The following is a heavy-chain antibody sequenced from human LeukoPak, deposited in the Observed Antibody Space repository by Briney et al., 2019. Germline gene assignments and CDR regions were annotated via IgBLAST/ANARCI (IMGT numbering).Heavy chain of an antibody. CDR1: GYTFTGYY. CDR3: TIAPRLGGSYVPYYFDY. D-gene: IGHD1-26*01. Sequence: ASVKVSCKASGYTFTGYYMHWVRQAPGQGLEWMGWINPNSGGTNYAQKFQGRVTMTRDTSISTAYMELSRLRSDDTAVYYCTIAPRLGGSYVPYYFDYWGQGTLVTVSS. CDR2: INPNSGGT. J-gene: IGHJ4*02. V-gene: IGHV1-2*02.